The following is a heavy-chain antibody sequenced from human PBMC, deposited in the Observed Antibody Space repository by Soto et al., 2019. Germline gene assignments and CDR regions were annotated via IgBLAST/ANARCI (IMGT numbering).Heavy chain of an antibody. CDR3: ARDPMVRGVIMYYFDY. CDR2: ISYDGSNK. V-gene: IGHV3-30-3*01. Sequence: PGGSLRLSCAASGFTFSSYAMHWVRQAPGKGLEWVAVISYDGSNKYYADSVKGRFTISRDNSKNTLYLQMNSPRAEDTAVYYCARDPMVRGVIMYYFDYWGQGTLVTVSS. D-gene: IGHD3-10*01. J-gene: IGHJ4*02. CDR1: GFTFSSYA.